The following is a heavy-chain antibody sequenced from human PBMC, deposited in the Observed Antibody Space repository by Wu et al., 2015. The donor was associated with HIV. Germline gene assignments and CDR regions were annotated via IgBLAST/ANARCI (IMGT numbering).Heavy chain of an antibody. CDR1: GYTFNVFN. J-gene: IGHJ1*01. D-gene: IGHD1-26*01. CDR2: MNPKSGSA. CDR3: VRVGVLMTSAEMMEYFQY. Sequence: QVQLLQSGAEVRKPGASVKVSCKVSGYTFNVFNINWVRQISGLRLEWMGWMNPKSGSAGYSQKFQGRVSMTRDTSISTAYLEVNSLASEDAAVYYYVRVGVLMTSAEMMEYFQYWGQGTLVIVSS. V-gene: IGHV1-8*02.